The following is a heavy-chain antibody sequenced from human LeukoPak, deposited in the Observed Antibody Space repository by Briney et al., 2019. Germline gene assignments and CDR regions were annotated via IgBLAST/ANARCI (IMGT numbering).Heavy chain of an antibody. CDR3: ANNYDFWSGPTY. V-gene: IGHV3-53*01. Sequence: GGSLRLSCAASGFTVNNNYMSWVRQAPGRGLEWVSVIYSDGGTFYADSVKGRFTISRDNSKNTLYLQMNSLRAEDTAVYYCANNYDFWSGPTYWGQGTLVTVSS. J-gene: IGHJ4*02. CDR2: IYSDGGT. CDR1: GFTVNNNY. D-gene: IGHD3-3*01.